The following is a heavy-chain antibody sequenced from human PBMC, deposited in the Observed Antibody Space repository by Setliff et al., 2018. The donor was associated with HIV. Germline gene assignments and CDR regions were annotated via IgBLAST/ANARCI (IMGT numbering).Heavy chain of an antibody. CDR1: GDPINSHY. J-gene: IGHJ3*01. D-gene: IGHD1-26*01. Sequence: SETLSLTCTVSGDPINSHYWSWIRQPPGEGLEWIGHISYNEYTNYNPSLKSRVTISLDTSKKHFSLDLYSVTAADTAVYYCARDHNSGTLHAFDLWGQGTKVT. CDR3: ARDHNSGTLHAFDL. V-gene: IGHV4-59*11. CDR2: ISYNEYT.